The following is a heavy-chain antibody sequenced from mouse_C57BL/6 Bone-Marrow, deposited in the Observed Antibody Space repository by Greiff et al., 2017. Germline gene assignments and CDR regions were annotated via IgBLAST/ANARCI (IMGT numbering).Heavy chain of an antibody. Sequence: QVQLQQPGAELVKPGASVKMSCKASGYTFTSYWITWVKQRPGQGLEWIGDIYPGSGSTNYNEKFKSKATLTVDTPSSTAYMQLSSLTSEDSAVYYCARGGGYWGQGTTLTVSS. CDR1: GYTFTSYW. CDR3: ARGGGY. V-gene: IGHV1-55*01. CDR2: IYPGSGST. J-gene: IGHJ2*01.